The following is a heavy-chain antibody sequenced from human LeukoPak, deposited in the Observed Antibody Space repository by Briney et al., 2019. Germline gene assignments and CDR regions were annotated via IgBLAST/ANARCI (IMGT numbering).Heavy chain of an antibody. V-gene: IGHV3-49*04. CDR3: TRAADFWTYMDV. Sequence: PGGSLRLSCTASGFTFGDYAMSWVRQAPGKGLKWVGFIRSKAYGGTTEYAASVKGRFTISRDDSRSIAYLQMNSLKTEDTAVYYCTRAADFWTYMDVWGKGTTVTVSS. D-gene: IGHD3/OR15-3a*01. CDR2: IRSKAYGGTT. CDR1: GFTFGDYA. J-gene: IGHJ6*03.